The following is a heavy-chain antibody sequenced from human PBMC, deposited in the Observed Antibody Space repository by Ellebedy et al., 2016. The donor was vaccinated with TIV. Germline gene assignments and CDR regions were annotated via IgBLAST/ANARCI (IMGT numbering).Heavy chain of an antibody. CDR2: VNSNGGTM. Sequence: GESLKISCAASGFIFNKFGMNWVRQAPGKGPEWVSYVNSNGGTMYYADSVKGRFTISRDNAKDSLYLEMNSLRAEDTAVYYCARDNWNDADDFDIWGQGTMVTVSS. J-gene: IGHJ3*02. D-gene: IGHD1-20*01. CDR3: ARDNWNDADDFDI. V-gene: IGHV3-48*04. CDR1: GFIFNKFG.